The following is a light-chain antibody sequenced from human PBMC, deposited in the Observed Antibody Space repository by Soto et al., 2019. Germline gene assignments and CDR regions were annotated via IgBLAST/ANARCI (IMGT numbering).Light chain of an antibody. V-gene: IGKV3-20*01. CDR3: QQYGSSPRS. CDR2: DAS. CDR1: QSVSATF. J-gene: IGKJ1*01. Sequence: EVVLTQSPGTLSLSPGERATLSCRASQSVSATFVAWYQQKPGQAPRLIIYDASSRATGIPDRFSGSGSGTEVTLTIGRLEPEDFGVYYCQQYGSSPRSFGQGTKVEIK.